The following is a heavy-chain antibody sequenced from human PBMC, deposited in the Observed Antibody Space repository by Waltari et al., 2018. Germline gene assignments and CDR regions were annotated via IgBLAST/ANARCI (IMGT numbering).Heavy chain of an antibody. CDR3: AKDQAEWLVLDGYFDS. J-gene: IGHJ4*02. D-gene: IGHD6-19*01. V-gene: IGHV3-23*01. CDR2: MSGTGDYT. Sequence: EVQLLESGGDLEQPGGSLRISCVGSGFNFSNYAMNLVRQAPGKGLEWVSTMSGTGDYTYYADSVKGRFTISRDNSKNTVFLHMNNLRVEDTAIYFCAKDQAEWLVLDGYFDSWGQGTPVTVSS. CDR1: GFNFSNYA.